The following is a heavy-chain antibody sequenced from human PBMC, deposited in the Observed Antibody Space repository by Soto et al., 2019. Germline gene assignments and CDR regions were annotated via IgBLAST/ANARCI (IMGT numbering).Heavy chain of an antibody. CDR2: ISGDGRT. D-gene: IGHD3-22*01. Sequence: GGSLRLSCIVSGFTFSDSVMAWVRQSPGKGLEGLSVISGDGRTRDALSVTGRFTISRENSKNTLYLQMRSLRAEGAAAYYCVKCPTSNFDSLPFTGSDFWGQGPQATVS. J-gene: IGHJ4*02. V-gene: IGHV3-23*01. CDR1: GFTFSDSV. CDR3: VKCPTSNFDSLPFTGSDF.